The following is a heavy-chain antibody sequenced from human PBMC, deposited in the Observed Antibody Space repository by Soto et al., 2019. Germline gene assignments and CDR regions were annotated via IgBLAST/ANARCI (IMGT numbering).Heavy chain of an antibody. J-gene: IGHJ5*02. D-gene: IGHD3-9*01. CDR3: AREKRNYDIFHNWFDP. CDR1: GGSISSGGYY. CDR2: IYYSGST. Sequence: QVQLQESGPGLVKPSQTLSLTCTVSGGSISSGGYYWSWIRQHPGKGLEWIGYIYYSGSTYYNPSLKSRVTISVDTSKNQFSLKLSSVTAADTAVYYCAREKRNYDIFHNWFDPWGQGTLVTVSS. V-gene: IGHV4-31*03.